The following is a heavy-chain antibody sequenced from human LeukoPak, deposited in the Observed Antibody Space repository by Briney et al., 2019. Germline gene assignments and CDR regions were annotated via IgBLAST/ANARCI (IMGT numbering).Heavy chain of an antibody. J-gene: IGHJ4*02. CDR3: ASDNDYVFWSGYYTGLDY. CDR2: ISSSSSYI. V-gene: IGHV3-21*01. D-gene: IGHD3-3*01. CDR1: GFTFSSYS. Sequence: GGSLRLSCAASGFTFSSYSMNWVRQAPGKGLEWVSSISSSSSYIYYADSVKGRFTISRDNAKNSLYLQMNSLRAEDTAVYYCASDNDYVFWSGYYTGLDYWGQGTLVTVSS.